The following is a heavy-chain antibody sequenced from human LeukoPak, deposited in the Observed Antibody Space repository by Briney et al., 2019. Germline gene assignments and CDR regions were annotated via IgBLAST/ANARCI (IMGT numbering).Heavy chain of an antibody. CDR1: GFPFSSYA. V-gene: IGHV3-23*01. D-gene: IGHD6-13*01. CDR2: VSGSGDKI. J-gene: IGHJ4*02. CDR3: AKPIFRQMAAAGEFDY. Sequence: GESLRLSCAASGFPFSSYAMSWVRQAPGKGLGWVSGVSGSGDKIYYADSVKGRFTISRDNSKNTFYLQMNSLGAEDTAVYYCAKPIFRQMAAAGEFDYWGQGTLVTVSS.